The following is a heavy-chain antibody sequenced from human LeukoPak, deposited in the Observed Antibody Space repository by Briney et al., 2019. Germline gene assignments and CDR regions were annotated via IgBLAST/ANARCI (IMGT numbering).Heavy chain of an antibody. CDR3: AKDYYGSGSYRTPDAYFDY. Sequence: QPGGSLRLSCAASGFTFSSYAMSWVRQAPGKGLEWVSAISGSGGSTYYADSVKGRFTISRDNSKNTLYLQMNSLRAEDTAVYYCAKDYYGSGSYRTPDAYFDYWGQGTLVTGSS. J-gene: IGHJ4*02. D-gene: IGHD3-10*01. V-gene: IGHV3-23*01. CDR1: GFTFSSYA. CDR2: ISGSGGST.